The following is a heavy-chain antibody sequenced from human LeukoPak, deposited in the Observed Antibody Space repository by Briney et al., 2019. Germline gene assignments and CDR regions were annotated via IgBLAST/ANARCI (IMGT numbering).Heavy chain of an antibody. CDR2: IYYSGST. D-gene: IGHD3-10*01. J-gene: IGHJ4*02. CDR3: ARYNYGSGSYAIDY. V-gene: IGHV4-39*01. CDR1: GGSISSSRYY. Sequence: SETLSLTCTVSGGSISSSRYYWGWIRQPPGKGLEWIASIYYSGSTYYNPSLKSRVTISVDTSKNQFSLKLSSVTAADTAVYYCARYNYGSGSYAIDYWGQGTLVTVSS.